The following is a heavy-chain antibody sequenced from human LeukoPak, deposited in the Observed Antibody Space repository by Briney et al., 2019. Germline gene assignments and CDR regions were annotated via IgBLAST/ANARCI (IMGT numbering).Heavy chain of an antibody. CDR3: AIQLIRGASPDAFDI. J-gene: IGHJ3*02. CDR1: GYSFTSYW. CDR2: IYPGDSDT. D-gene: IGHD3-10*01. Sequence: RGESLKISCKGSGYSFTSYWIGWVRQMPGKGLEWMGIIYPGDSDTRYSPSFQGQVTISADKSISTAYLQWSSLKASDTAMYYCAIQLIRGASPDAFDIWGQGTMVTVSS. V-gene: IGHV5-51*01.